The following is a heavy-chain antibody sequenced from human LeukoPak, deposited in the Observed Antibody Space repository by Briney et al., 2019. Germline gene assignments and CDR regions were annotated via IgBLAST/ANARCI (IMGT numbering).Heavy chain of an antibody. J-gene: IGHJ4*02. CDR3: ARFGYSYGSPDYCFDY. CDR2: ISGSSGII. D-gene: IGHD5-18*01. CDR1: GFTFNTYT. V-gene: IGHV3-48*04. Sequence: GGSLRLSCAASGFTFNTYTMNWVRQAPGKGLEWVSYISGSSGIIDYADSVRGRFTISRDNAKNSLYLQMNSLRAEDTAVYYCARFGYSYGSPDYCFDYWGQGTLVTVSS.